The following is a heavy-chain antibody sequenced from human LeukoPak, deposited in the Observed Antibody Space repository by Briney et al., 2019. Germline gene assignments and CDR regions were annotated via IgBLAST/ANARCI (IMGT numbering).Heavy chain of an antibody. CDR2: IKQDGGET. CDR1: GFPFSSYW. Sequence: GGSLRLSCAASGFPFSSYWMAWVRQAPGKGLEWVASIKQDGGETFYVDSVKGRFTISRDNAKNSLYLQMNSLRAEDTAVYYCARDWNDYGDYWGQGTLVTVSS. J-gene: IGHJ4*02. V-gene: IGHV3-7*01. CDR3: ARDWNDYGDY. D-gene: IGHD1-1*01.